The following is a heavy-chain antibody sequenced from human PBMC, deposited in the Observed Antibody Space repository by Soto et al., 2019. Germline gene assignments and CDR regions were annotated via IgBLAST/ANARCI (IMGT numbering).Heavy chain of an antibody. V-gene: IGHV4-34*01. CDR3: ARPHGGDYAFDI. Sequence: SETLSLTCVVSGGSLSDYFWSWIRQPPGTALEWIGEINHLGSINYNPSLKSRVTMSVDTSKNQFSLKLNSVTVADTAAYYCARPHGGDYAFDIWGQGTMLTVSS. CDR2: INHLGSI. CDR1: GGSLSDYF. J-gene: IGHJ3*02. D-gene: IGHD2-21*02.